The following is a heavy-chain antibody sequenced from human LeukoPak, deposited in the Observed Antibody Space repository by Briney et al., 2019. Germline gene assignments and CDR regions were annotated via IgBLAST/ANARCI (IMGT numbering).Heavy chain of an antibody. CDR1: GGSISSYY. CDR2: IYYSGST. V-gene: IGHV4-59*12. D-gene: IGHD3-22*01. Sequence: PSETLSLTCTVSGGSISSYYWSWIRQPPGKGLEWIGYIYYSGSTNYNPSLKSRVTISVDTSKNQFSLKLSSVTAADTAVYYCARGRYYDSSDMKKKFDYWGQGTLVTVSS. J-gene: IGHJ4*02. CDR3: ARGRYYDSSDMKKKFDY.